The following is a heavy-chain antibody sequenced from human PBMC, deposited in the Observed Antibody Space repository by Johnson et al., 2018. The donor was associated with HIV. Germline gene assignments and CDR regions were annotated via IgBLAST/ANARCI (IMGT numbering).Heavy chain of an antibody. Sequence: VQLVESGGGLVQPGRSLRLSCAASGFTFDDYAMHWVRQAPGKGLEWVSGISWNSGSIGYADSVKGRFTISRDNAKNSLYLQMNSLRAEDTAIYYCARADGSGSYFGFEIWGQGTMVTVSS. CDR1: GFTFDDYA. V-gene: IGHV3-9*01. CDR2: ISWNSGSI. D-gene: IGHD3-10*01. J-gene: IGHJ3*02. CDR3: ARADGSGSYFGFEI.